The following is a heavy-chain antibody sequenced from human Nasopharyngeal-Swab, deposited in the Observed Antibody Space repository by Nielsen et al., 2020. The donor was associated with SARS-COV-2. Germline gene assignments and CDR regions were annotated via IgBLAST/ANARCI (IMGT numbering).Heavy chain of an antibody. J-gene: IGHJ6*02. CDR3: ARVLPFRITGTSGMDV. CDR1: GYTFTSYY. CDR2: INPTDGST. Sequence: ASVKVSCKASGYTFTSYYLHWVQQAPGQGLEWMGIINPTDGSTSYAQKFEGRATMTRVTSTSTVYMELNSLRSEDTAVYYCARVLPFRITGTSGMDVWGQGTTVTVSS. D-gene: IGHD1-7*01. V-gene: IGHV1-46*01.